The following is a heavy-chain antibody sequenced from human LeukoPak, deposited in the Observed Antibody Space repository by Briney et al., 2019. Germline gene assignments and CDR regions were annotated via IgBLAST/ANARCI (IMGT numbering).Heavy chain of an antibody. CDR2: ISSSGSTI. CDR3: ARDSDYYDSSSTFDY. D-gene: IGHD3-22*01. J-gene: IGHJ4*02. CDR1: GFTFSSYE. Sequence: GGSLRLSCAASGFTFSSYEMDWVRQAPGKGLEWVSYISSSGSTIYYADSVKGRFTISRDNAKNSLYLQMNSLRAEDTAVYYCARDSDYYDSSSTFDYWGQGTLVTVSS. V-gene: IGHV3-48*03.